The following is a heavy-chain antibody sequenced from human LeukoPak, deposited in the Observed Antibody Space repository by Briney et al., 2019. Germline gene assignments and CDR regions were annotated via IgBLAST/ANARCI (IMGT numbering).Heavy chain of an antibody. CDR2: IYYSGST. V-gene: IGHV4-61*08. Sequence: SQTLSLTCAVSGGSISSGGYYWSWIRQPPGKGLEWIGYIYYSGSTNYNPSLKSRVTISVDTSKNQFSLKLSSVTAADTAVYYCARGLGTTFDYWGQGTLVTVSS. CDR3: ARGLGTTFDY. J-gene: IGHJ4*02. D-gene: IGHD5-12*01. CDR1: GGSISSGGYY.